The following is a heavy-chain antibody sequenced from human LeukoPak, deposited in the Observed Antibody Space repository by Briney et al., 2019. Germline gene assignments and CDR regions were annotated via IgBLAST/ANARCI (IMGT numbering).Heavy chain of an antibody. CDR1: GYSISSGYY. V-gene: IGHV4-38-2*02. J-gene: IGHJ4*02. CDR2: IYHSGST. CDR3: ARRSIYYYDSSGYYLYHRGSGYYFDY. Sequence: SETLSLTCTVSGYSISSGYYWGWIRQPPGKGLEWIGSIYHSGSTYYNPSLKSRVTISVDTSKNQFSLKLSSVTAADTAVYYCARRSIYYYDSSGYYLYHRGSGYYFDYWGQGTLVTVSS. D-gene: IGHD3-22*01.